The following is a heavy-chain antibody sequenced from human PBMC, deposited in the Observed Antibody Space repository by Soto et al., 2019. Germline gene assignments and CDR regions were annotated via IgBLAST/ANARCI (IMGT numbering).Heavy chain of an antibody. CDR2: INPRGGST. CDR3: ARGSGSFVYGMDF. J-gene: IGHJ6*01. Sequence: QVQLVQSGAEVKKPGASVKVSCIASGYTLSDYFMHWVRQAPGPGLEWMGTINPRGGSTSYAQNFQERVNMTSDTSTSAVYMELSSLRSDDTAVCYCARGSGSFVYGMDFWGQGTTVNV. D-gene: IGHD3-10*01. CDR1: GYTLSDYF. V-gene: IGHV1-46*01.